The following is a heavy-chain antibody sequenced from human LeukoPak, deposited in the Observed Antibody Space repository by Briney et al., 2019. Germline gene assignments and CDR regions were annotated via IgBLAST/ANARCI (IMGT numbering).Heavy chain of an antibody. CDR3: ARGPTVTTSPLGY. CDR1: GFTFSSYA. V-gene: IGHV3-30-3*01. CDR2: ISYDGSNK. Sequence: PGRSLRLSCAASGFTFSSYAMHWVSQAPGKGLEWVAVISYDGSNKYYADSVKGRFTISRDNSKNTLYLQMNSLRAEDTAVYYCARGPTVTTSPLGYWGQGTLVTVSS. J-gene: IGHJ4*02. D-gene: IGHD4-17*01.